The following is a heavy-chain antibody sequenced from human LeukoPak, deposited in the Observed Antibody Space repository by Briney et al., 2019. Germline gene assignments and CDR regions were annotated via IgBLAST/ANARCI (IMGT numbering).Heavy chain of an antibody. CDR2: IYPGDSDT. D-gene: IGHD4-11*01. J-gene: IGHJ6*03. V-gene: IGHV5-51*01. Sequence: GESLKISCQGSGYSFTSYWICWVRQMPATGLEWMGIIYPGDSDTRYSPSFQGQVTISADKSISTAYLQWSSLKASDTAMYYCARRVTTWGSGYMDVWGKGTTVTVSS. CDR3: ARRVTTWGSGYMDV. CDR1: GYSFTSYW.